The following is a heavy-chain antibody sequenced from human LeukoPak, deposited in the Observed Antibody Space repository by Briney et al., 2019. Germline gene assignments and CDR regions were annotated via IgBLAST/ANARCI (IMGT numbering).Heavy chain of an antibody. CDR2: ISGDGGTT. Sequence: GGSLRLSCAASGFTFDDHGMHWVRQAPGKGLEWVSLISGDGGTTYYADSAKGRSTISRDNSKNSLYLQMNNLRTEDTALYYCAKDQFGSGSYSLGGMDVWGQGTTVAVSS. CDR1: GFTFDDHG. J-gene: IGHJ6*02. CDR3: AKDQFGSGSYSLGGMDV. V-gene: IGHV3-43*02. D-gene: IGHD3-10*01.